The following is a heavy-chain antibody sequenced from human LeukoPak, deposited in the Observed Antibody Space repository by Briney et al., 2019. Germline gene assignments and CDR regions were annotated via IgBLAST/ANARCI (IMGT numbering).Heavy chain of an antibody. CDR3: TRHLIDY. CDR2: SRSKANNYAT. CDR1: GFTFSDSA. D-gene: IGHD3-9*01. V-gene: IGHV3-73*01. J-gene: IGHJ4*02. Sequence: PGGSLRLSCAVSGFTFSDSAIHWVRQASEKGLEWVGRSRSKANNYATAYAASVKGRFTISIDDSKNTAYLQMNSLKTEDTAVYYCTRHLIDYWGQGTLVTVSS.